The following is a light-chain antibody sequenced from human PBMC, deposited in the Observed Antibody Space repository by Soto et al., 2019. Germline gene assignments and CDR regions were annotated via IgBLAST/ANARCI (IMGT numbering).Light chain of an antibody. CDR3: QQYVSSPLT. V-gene: IGKV3-15*01. CDR2: GAS. J-gene: IGKJ4*01. Sequence: EIVMTQSPATLSVSPGERATLSCRASQSVSSNVAWYQQTPGQTPRLLIYGASTRAAGIPVRFSGSGSGTDFTLTISRLEPEDFAVYYCQQYVSSPLTFGGGTKVDIK. CDR1: QSVSSN.